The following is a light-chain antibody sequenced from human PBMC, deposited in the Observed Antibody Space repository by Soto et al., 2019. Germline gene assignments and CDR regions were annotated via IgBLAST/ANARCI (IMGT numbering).Light chain of an antibody. J-gene: IGLJ2*01. V-gene: IGLV2-14*01. CDR2: DVS. CDR1: SSDVGGYND. CDR3: TSYTTSSALRV. Sequence: QSALTQPASVSGSPGQSITISCTGSSSDVGGYNDVSWYQQHPGKAPKLMIYDVSNRPSGVSNRFSGSKSGNTASLTISVLQAEDEADYYCTSYTTSSALRVFGGGTKLTVL.